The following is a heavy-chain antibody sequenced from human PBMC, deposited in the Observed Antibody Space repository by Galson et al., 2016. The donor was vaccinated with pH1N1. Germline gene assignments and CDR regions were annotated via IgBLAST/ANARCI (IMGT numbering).Heavy chain of an antibody. Sequence: SVKVSCKASGATFNSYGIHWVRQAPGKGLEWMGHINPVFGTTNYAQRFQDRVTITAHDMELSGLRSEDTAIYYCATFSSSSSWRSLDVWGQGTTVTVSS. D-gene: IGHD6-6*01. CDR1: GATFNSYG. CDR3: ATFSSSSSWRSLDV. CDR2: INPVFGTT. V-gene: IGHV1-69*13. J-gene: IGHJ3*01.